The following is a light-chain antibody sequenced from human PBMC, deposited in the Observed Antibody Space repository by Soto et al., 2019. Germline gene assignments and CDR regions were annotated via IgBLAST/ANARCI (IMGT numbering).Light chain of an antibody. J-gene: IGKJ1*01. CDR1: QSVLYSSNNKNY. V-gene: IGKV4-1*01. CDR3: QQSYTGPWT. CDR2: WAS. Sequence: DIVMTQSPDSLAVSLGERATINCKSSQSVLYSSNNKNYLAWYQQKPGQPPKLLIYWASTRKSGVPDRFSGSGSGTDFTLPISSLQAADVAVYYCQQSYTGPWTFGQGTKVEIK.